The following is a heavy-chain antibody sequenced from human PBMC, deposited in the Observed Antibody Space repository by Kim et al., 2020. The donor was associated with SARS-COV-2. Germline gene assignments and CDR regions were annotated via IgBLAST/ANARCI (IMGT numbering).Heavy chain of an antibody. D-gene: IGHD3-9*01. V-gene: IGHV7-4-1*02. Sequence: ASVKVSCKASGYTFTSYAMNWVRQAPGQGLEWMGWINTNTGNPTYAQGFTGRFVFSLDTSVSTAYLQISSLKAEDTAVYYCARDPRIAARPLRYFDWLPPEVDVWGQGTTVTVSS. J-gene: IGHJ6*02. CDR3: ARDPRIAARPLRYFDWLPPEVDV. CDR2: INTNTGNP. CDR1: GYTFTSYA.